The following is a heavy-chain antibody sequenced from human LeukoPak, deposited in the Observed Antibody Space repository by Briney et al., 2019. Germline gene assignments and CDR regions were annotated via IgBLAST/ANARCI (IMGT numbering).Heavy chain of an antibody. V-gene: IGHV1-2*02. J-gene: IGHJ6*03. Sequence: ASVKVSCKASGYTFTGYYMHWVRQAPGQGLEWMGWINPNSGGTNYAQKFQGRVTMTRDTSISTAYMELSSLRSEDTAVYYCARVGYYDFWSGFRDPYYYYMDVWGKGTTVTVSS. D-gene: IGHD3-3*01. CDR1: GYTFTGYY. CDR3: ARVGYYDFWSGFRDPYYYYMDV. CDR2: INPNSGGT.